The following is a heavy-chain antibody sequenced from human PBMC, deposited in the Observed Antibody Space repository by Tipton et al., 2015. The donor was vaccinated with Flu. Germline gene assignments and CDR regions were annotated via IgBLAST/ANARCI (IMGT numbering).Heavy chain of an antibody. CDR3: AMYTRNGFDP. D-gene: IGHD1-1*01. Sequence: TLSLTCAVYGGSFSGYYWGWIRQPPGKGLEWIGEINLSGSTNYNPSLKSRVTISVDTSKNQFSLTLSSVTAADTAVYYCAMYTRNGFDPWGQGTRVTVSS. CDR1: GGSFSGYY. J-gene: IGHJ5*02. V-gene: IGHV4-34*01. CDR2: INLSGST.